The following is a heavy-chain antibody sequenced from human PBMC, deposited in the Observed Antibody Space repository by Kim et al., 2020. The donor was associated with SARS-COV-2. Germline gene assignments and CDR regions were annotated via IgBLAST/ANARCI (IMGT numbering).Heavy chain of an antibody. CDR1: GGSISSSSYY. J-gene: IGHJ4*02. Sequence: SETLSLTCTVSGGSISSSSYYWGWIRQPPGKGLEWIGSIYYSGSTYYNPSLKSRVTISVDTSKNQFSLKLSSVTAADTAVYYCARLVVVVPALDYWGQGTLVTVSS. CDR3: ARLVVVVPALDY. D-gene: IGHD2-2*01. CDR2: IYYSGST. V-gene: IGHV4-39*01.